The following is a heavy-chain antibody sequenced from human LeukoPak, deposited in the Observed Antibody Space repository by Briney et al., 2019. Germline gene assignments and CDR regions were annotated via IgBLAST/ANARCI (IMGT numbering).Heavy chain of an antibody. J-gene: IGHJ5*02. CDR3: AKEGRQLLYRWFDP. D-gene: IGHD3-10*01. CDR2: ISYDGSNK. Sequence: GRSLRLSCAASGFTFSSYAMHWVRQAPGKGLEWVAVISYDGSNKYYADSVKGRFTISRDNSKNTLYLQMNSLRAEDTAVYYCAKEGRQLLYRWFDPWGQGTLVTVSS. V-gene: IGHV3-30-3*01. CDR1: GFTFSSYA.